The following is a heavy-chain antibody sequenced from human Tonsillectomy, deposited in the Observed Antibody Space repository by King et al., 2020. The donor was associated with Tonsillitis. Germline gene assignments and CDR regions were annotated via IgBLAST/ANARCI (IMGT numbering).Heavy chain of an antibody. Sequence: QLVQSGAEVKKPGESLKISCKGSGYSFTRYWIVWVRQMPGKGLEWMGIIYPGDSEARYSPPFQGQVTNSADKSISTAFLQWSRLKASDSAIYYCARYDSTGAGAFDIWGQGTMVTVSS. V-gene: IGHV5-51*01. CDR1: GYSFTRYW. CDR3: ARYDSTGAGAFDI. D-gene: IGHD3-22*01. J-gene: IGHJ3*02. CDR2: IYPGDSEA.